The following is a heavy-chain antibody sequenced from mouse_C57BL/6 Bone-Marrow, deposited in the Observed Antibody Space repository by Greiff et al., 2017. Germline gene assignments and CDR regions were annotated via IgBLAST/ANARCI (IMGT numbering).Heavy chain of an antibody. CDR2: IYPRSGNT. Sequence: VKLQESGAELARPGASVKLSCKASGYTFTSYGISWVKQRTGQGLEWIGEIYPRSGNTYYDEKCKGKATLTADKYSSTVYMELRSLTSDDSAVYFCARSEYGSSAFAYWGQGTLVTVSA. CDR1: GYTFTSYG. J-gene: IGHJ3*01. CDR3: ARSEYGSSAFAY. V-gene: IGHV1-81*01. D-gene: IGHD1-1*01.